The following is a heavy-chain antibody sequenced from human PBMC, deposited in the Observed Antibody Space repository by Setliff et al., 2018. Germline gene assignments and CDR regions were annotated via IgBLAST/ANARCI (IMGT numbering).Heavy chain of an antibody. CDR1: GFTFSDYE. J-gene: IGHJ6*02. CDR3: ARDSSRIQDTYYNYFGMDV. V-gene: IGHV3-48*03. Sequence: GGSLRLSCEVSGFTFSDYEMNWVRQAPGKGLEWVSYISSSGSTIDYADSVKGRFTISRDNAKNSLYLQMNSLSAEDAAVYHCARDSSRIQDTYYNYFGMDVWGQGTPVTVSS. CDR2: ISSSGSTI. D-gene: IGHD5-18*01.